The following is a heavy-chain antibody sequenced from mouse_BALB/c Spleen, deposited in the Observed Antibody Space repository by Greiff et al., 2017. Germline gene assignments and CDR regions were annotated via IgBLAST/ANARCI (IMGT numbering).Heavy chain of an antibody. CDR1: GYTFTSYW. J-gene: IGHJ2*01. V-gene: IGHV1S22*01. CDR2: IYPGSGST. CDR3: TRSLLRLRNYFDY. Sequence: LKQPGSELVRPGASVKLSCKASGYTFTSYWMHWVKQRPGQGLEWIGNIYPGSGSTNYDEKFKSKATLTVDTSSSTAYMQLSSLTSEDSAVYYCTRSLLRLRNYFDYWGQGTTLTVSS. D-gene: IGHD1-2*01.